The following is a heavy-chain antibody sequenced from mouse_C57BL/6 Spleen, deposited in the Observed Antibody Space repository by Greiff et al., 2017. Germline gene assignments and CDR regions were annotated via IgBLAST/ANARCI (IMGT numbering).Heavy chain of an antibody. D-gene: IGHD2-5*01. Sequence: QVQLQQPGAELVKPGASVKLSCKASGYTFTSYWMHWVKQRPGQGLEWIGMIHPNSGSTNYNEKFKGKATLTVDKSSNTAYMQLSSLTSEDSAFYDCARSYSNSAWFAYWGQGTLVTVSA. CDR3: ARSYSNSAWFAY. CDR1: GYTFTSYW. CDR2: IHPNSGST. V-gene: IGHV1-64*01. J-gene: IGHJ3*01.